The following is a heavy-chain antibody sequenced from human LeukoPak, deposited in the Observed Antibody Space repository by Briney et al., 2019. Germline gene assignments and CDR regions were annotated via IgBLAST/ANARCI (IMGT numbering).Heavy chain of an antibody. CDR3: ARVCHSYYISSGYYYCLGY. CDR1: GYTFSGYY. D-gene: IGHD3-22*01. CDR2: INPNRGGK. Sequence: WASLKLSCKASGYTFSGYYMHWVRQAPGQGLEWMGWINPNRGGKYYAQKFQGRVTMTRDTSNNTAYMELSRLRADDTAVYYCARVCHSYYISSGYYYCLGYWGQGTLVTVSS. V-gene: IGHV1-2*02. J-gene: IGHJ4*02.